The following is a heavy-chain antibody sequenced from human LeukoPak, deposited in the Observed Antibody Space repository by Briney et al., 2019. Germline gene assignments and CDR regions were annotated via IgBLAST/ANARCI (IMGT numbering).Heavy chain of an antibody. CDR1: GFTVSDNY. D-gene: IGHD5/OR15-5a*01. CDR3: VRLSPSGFDGAFEI. J-gene: IGHJ3*02. Sequence: GGSLRLSCKASGFTVSDNYMTWVRQAPGKGPEWVSVMYAGGDTYYGDSVKGRFTISRDTSKNTLSLQMNSLRSDDSGLYYCVRLSPSGFDGAFEIWGQGTWVTVSS. V-gene: IGHV3-53*01. CDR2: MYAGGDT.